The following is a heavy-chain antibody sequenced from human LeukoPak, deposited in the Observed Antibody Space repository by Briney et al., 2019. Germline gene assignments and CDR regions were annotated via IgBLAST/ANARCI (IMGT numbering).Heavy chain of an antibody. CDR1: GSSITSTYY. V-gene: IGHV4-38-2*02. D-gene: IGHD2-8*01. J-gene: IGHJ4*02. CDR3: ARVLHAPKFIDS. Sequence: SETLSLTCTVSGSSITSTYYWAWFRQPPGKGLEWIATVFQLQTVRTFYNPSLESRVTMSLDKSQNQFYLNLTSVTAADTALYFCARVLHAPKFIDSWGQGTLVTVSS. CDR2: VFQLQTVRT.